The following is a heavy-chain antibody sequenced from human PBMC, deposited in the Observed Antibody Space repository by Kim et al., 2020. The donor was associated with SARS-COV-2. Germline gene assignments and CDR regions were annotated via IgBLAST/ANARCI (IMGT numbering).Heavy chain of an antibody. Sequence: SETLSLTCAVSGGSISSSNWWSWVRQPPGKGLEWIGEIYHSGSTNYNPSLKSRVTISVDKSKNQLSLQLSSVTAADTAVYYCARTNSSGWYGSYYYGMDVWGPRATPPVSS. D-gene: IGHD6-19*01. CDR1: GGSISSSNW. CDR2: IYHSGST. J-gene: IGHJ6*02. CDR3: ARTNSSGWYGSYYYGMDV. V-gene: IGHV4-4*02.